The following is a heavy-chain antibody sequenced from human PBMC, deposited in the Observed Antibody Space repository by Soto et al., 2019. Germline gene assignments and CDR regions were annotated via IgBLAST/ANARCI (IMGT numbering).Heavy chain of an antibody. Sequence: QVQLQESGPGLVKPSETLSLTCTVSGGSISSYYWSWIRQPPGKGLEWIGYIYYSGSTNYNPSLKSRDPMTVDASKQQFCLKLSFVTAADTAMDYWARGTIFGPRVDYYGMDVWGQGTTVTVCS. CDR1: GGSISSYY. V-gene: IGHV4-59*12. J-gene: IGHJ6*02. D-gene: IGHD3-3*01. CDR3: ARGTIFGPRVDYYGMDV. CDR2: IYYSGST.